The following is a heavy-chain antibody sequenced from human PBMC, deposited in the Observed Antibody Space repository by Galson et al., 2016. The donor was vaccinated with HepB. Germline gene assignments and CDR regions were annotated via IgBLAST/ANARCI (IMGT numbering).Heavy chain of an antibody. V-gene: IGHV1-3*01. CDR1: GYTFTVYA. D-gene: IGHD3-3*01. Sequence: SVKVSCKASGYTFTVYAIHWVRQVPGQSLEWMGWINAGNGDTKYSQKLQGRVTFSRDTSATTASMELSSLRSEDTAVYYCARGLWSFGVVIGGGLDSWGQGSQVSVSS. J-gene: IGHJ4*02. CDR2: INAGNGDT. CDR3: ARGLWSFGVVIGGGLDS.